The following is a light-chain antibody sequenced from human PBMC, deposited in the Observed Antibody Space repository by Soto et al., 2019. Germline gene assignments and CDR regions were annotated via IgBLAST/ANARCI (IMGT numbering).Light chain of an antibody. Sequence: DIQLTQSPSFLSASLGARVPITCRASQGISSYLAWYQQKPGKAPKLLIYAASTLQSGVPSRFSGSGSGTEFTLTISSLQPEDFATYYCQQLNSYPLTFGGGTKVDIK. CDR2: AAS. CDR1: QGISSY. J-gene: IGKJ4*01. CDR3: QQLNSYPLT. V-gene: IGKV1-9*01.